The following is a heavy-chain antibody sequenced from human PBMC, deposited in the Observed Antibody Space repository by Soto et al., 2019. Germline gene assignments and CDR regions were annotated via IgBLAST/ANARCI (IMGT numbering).Heavy chain of an antibody. CDR1: GGSISSGGYS. CDR3: AGGVGLEWLLDY. CDR2: IYHSGST. D-gene: IGHD3-3*01. J-gene: IGHJ4*02. Sequence: PSETLSLTCAVSGGSISSGGYSCSWIRQPPGKGLEWIGYIYHSGSTYYNPSLKSRVTISVDRSKNQFSLKLSSVTAADTAVYYCAGGVGLEWLLDYWGQGTLVTVSS. V-gene: IGHV4-30-2*01.